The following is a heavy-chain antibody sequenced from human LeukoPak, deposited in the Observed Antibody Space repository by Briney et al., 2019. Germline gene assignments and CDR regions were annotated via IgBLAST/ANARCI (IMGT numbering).Heavy chain of an antibody. V-gene: IGHV1-2*02. CDR2: INPNSGGT. CDR1: GYTFTGYY. CDR3: ARVGVVRGAYNRFDP. D-gene: IGHD3-10*01. J-gene: IGHJ5*02. Sequence: ASVKVSCKASGYTFTGYYMHWVRQAPGQGLEWMGWINPNSGGTNYAQKFQGRVTMTRDTSISTAYMELSRLRSDDTAVYYCARVGVVRGAYNRFDPWGQGTLVTVSS.